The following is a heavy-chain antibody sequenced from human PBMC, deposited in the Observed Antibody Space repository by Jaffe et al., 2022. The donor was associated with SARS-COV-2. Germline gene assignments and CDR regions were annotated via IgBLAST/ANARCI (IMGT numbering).Heavy chain of an antibody. V-gene: IGHV4-61*02. Sequence: QVQLQESGPGLVKPSQTLSLTCTVSGGSVSSGIYYWNWIRQPAGKGLEWIGRAFTTGSTDYNPSLKGRVTISVDTSKNQFSLQLSSVTAADTAVYYCVRVPPPVIMIVGDDVFDIWGQGTKVIVSS. J-gene: IGHJ3*02. CDR2: AFTTGST. CDR3: VRVPPPVIMIVGDDVFDI. D-gene: IGHD3-22*01. CDR1: GGSVSSGIYY.